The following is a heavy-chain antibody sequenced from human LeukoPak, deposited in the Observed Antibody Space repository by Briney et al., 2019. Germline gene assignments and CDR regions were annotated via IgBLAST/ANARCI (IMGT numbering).Heavy chain of an antibody. V-gene: IGHV4-30-2*01. CDR1: GGSMSSGGYS. D-gene: IGHD2/OR15-2a*01. CDR2: ISHTGST. Sequence: PSETLSLTCTVSGGSMSSGGYSWSWIRQAPGKGLGWIGHISHTGSTLYNPPLKSRVTISADRSKNQFSLNLNSVTAADTAMYYCARDDLGVLSFWGQGALVTVS. CDR3: ARDDLGVLSF. J-gene: IGHJ4*02.